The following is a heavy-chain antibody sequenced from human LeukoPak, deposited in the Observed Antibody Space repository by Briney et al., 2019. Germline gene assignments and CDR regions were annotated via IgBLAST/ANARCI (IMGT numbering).Heavy chain of an antibody. J-gene: IGHJ4*02. CDR3: ARDHCSSTSCYGDFDY. Sequence: ASVKVSCKASGGTFSSYAISWVRQAPGQGLEWMGWISAYNGNTNYAQKLQGRATMTTDTSTSTAYMELRSLRSDDTAVYYCARDHCSSTSCYGDFDYWGQGTLVTVSS. CDR1: GGTFSSYA. D-gene: IGHD2-2*01. V-gene: IGHV1-18*01. CDR2: ISAYNGNT.